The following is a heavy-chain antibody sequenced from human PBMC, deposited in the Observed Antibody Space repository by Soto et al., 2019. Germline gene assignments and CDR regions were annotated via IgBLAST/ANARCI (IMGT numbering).Heavy chain of an antibody. Sequence: SETLSLTCTVSGAALGSGGYYWSWIRQPPGKGLEWIWYIYYSGSTNYNPSLKSRVTISIDTSKNQFSLKLSSVTAADTAVYYSARDNRGNYEFWSGYYFYYVMDVWGQGTSVTVSS. CDR1: GAALGSGGYY. J-gene: IGHJ6*02. D-gene: IGHD3-3*01. CDR3: ARDNRGNYEFWSGYYFYYVMDV. V-gene: IGHV4-61*08. CDR2: IYYSGST.